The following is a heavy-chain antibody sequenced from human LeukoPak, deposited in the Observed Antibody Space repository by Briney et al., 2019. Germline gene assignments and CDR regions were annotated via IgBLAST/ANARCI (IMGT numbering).Heavy chain of an antibody. J-gene: IGHJ4*02. V-gene: IGHV3-11*04. CDR2: ISSSGSTI. CDR3: AKDLANSWTIDY. CDR1: GFTFSDYY. D-gene: IGHD1-1*01. Sequence: GGSLRLSCAASGFTFSDYYMSWIRQAPGKGLEWVSYISSSGSTIYYADSVEGRFTISRDNSRNTLYLQMNSLSVEDTAFYYCAKDLANSWTIDYWGQGTLVTVSS.